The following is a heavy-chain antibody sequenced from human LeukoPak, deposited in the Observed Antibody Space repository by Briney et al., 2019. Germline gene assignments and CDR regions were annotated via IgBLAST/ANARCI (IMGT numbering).Heavy chain of an antibody. CDR1: GFTFSSYS. CDR3: AKDRVTGTTGYFDY. V-gene: IGHV3-21*04. J-gene: IGHJ4*02. D-gene: IGHD1-20*01. CDR2: ISSSSSYI. Sequence: GGSLRLSCAASGFTFSSYSMNWVRQAPGKGLEWVSSISSSSSYIYYADSVKGRFTISRDNAKNSLYLQMNSLRAEDTAVYYCAKDRVTGTTGYFDYWGQGTLVTVSS.